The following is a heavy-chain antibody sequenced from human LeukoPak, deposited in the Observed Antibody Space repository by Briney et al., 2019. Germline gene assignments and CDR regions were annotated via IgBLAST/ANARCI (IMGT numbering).Heavy chain of an antibody. CDR1: GFTFNNYG. D-gene: IGHD3-10*01. J-gene: IGHJ6*02. CDR3: ARALFAGAFYGMDV. Sequence: PGGSLRLSCAASGFTFNNYGIYWVRQAPGKGLEWVAIIWSDGSNKYYADSVKGRFTISRDNSKNTLYLQMNSLRAEDTAVYYCARALFAGAFYGMDVWGQGTTVTVFS. V-gene: IGHV3-33*01. CDR2: IWSDGSNK.